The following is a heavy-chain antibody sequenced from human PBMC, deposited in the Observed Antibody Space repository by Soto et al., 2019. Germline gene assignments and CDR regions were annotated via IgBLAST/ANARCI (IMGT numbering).Heavy chain of an antibody. J-gene: IGHJ5*02. CDR3: ARGYYYDSSGYLFNWFDP. Sequence: GASVKVSCKASGYTFTSYGISWVRQATGQGLEWMGWMNPNSGNTGYAQKFQGRVTMTRNTSISTAYMELSSLRSEDTAVYYCARGYYYDSSGYLFNWFDPWGQGTLVTVSS. V-gene: IGHV1-8*02. CDR1: GYTFTSYG. CDR2: MNPNSGNT. D-gene: IGHD3-22*01.